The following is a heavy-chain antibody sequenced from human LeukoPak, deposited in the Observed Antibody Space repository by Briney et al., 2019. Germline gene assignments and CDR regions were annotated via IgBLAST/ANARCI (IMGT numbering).Heavy chain of an antibody. CDR1: GFTFSSYG. V-gene: IGHV3-23*01. D-gene: IGHD5-18*01. CDR3: AKFKVQSWIQLWTFDY. J-gene: IGHJ4*02. Sequence: GTLRLSCAASGFTFSSYGMSWVRQAPGKGLEWVSAISGSGGSTYYADSVKGRFTISRDNSKNTLYLQMNSLRAEDTAVYYCAKFKVQSWIQLWTFDYWGQGTLVTVSS. CDR2: ISGSGGST.